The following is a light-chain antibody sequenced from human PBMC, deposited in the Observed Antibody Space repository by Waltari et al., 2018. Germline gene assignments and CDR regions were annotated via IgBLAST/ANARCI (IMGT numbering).Light chain of an antibody. V-gene: IGLV2-23*02. Sequence: QSALTQPASVSGSPGMSITISCNGTRHDVGSYRLVSWYQQHPGKAPQLIMFEVTKRPSGVSDRFAGSKPDNTASLTISGLQAEDEADYFCCSYAGTSTMVFGGGTKLTVL. CDR1: RHDVGSYRL. CDR3: CSYAGTSTMV. CDR2: EVT. J-gene: IGLJ3*02.